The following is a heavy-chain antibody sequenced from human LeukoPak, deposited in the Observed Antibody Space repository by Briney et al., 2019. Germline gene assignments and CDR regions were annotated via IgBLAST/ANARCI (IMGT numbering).Heavy chain of an antibody. CDR1: GYTFTSYD. CDR2: MNPNSGNT. J-gene: IGHJ4*02. D-gene: IGHD1-26*01. Sequence: KPGASVKVSCKASGYTFTSYDINWVRQATGQGLEWMGWMNPNSGNTGYAQKFQGRVTMTRNTSISTAYMELSSLRSEDTAVYYCAKDSHPPRIVGAKGGRYFDYWGQGTLVTVSS. CDR3: AKDSHPPRIVGAKGGRYFDY. V-gene: IGHV1-8*01.